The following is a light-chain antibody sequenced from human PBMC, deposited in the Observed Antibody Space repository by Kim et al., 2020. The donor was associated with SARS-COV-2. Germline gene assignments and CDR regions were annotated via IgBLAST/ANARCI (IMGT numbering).Light chain of an antibody. CDR2: DKN. CDR1: SRRSYY. CDR3: NSRDSSDNHWV. J-gene: IGLJ3*02. V-gene: IGLV3-19*01. Sequence: ALVQTVSITSQGDSRRSYYAGWYQQKPGQAAVLVIYDKNNRPSGIPGRFSGSSSGNTASLTITGAQAEDEADYYCNSRDSSDNHWVFGGGTQLTVL.